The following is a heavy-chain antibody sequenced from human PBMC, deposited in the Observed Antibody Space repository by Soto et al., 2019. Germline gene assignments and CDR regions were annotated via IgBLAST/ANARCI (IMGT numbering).Heavy chain of an antibody. CDR1: GFTFSSCA. J-gene: IGHJ4*02. V-gene: IGHV3-30*18. D-gene: IGHD2-21*02. CDR3: AKAEVTVVTPYYVDY. Sequence: HVQLVESGGGVVQPGRSLRLSCAASGFTFSSCAMHWVRQAPGKGLEWVAVISYDGSNKYYADSVKGRFTISRNNSKTTLYLQMNSLTAEDTAVYYCAKAEVTVVTPYYVDYWGQGTLVTVSS. CDR2: ISYDGSNK.